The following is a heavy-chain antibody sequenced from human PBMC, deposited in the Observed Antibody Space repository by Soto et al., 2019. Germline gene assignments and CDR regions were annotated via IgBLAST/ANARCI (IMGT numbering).Heavy chain of an antibody. CDR2: VTGSSSFT. D-gene: IGHD3-10*01. CDR1: GFTFSNYS. J-gene: IGHJ6*03. CDR3: ARELATLQSFYPDYYMDV. V-gene: IGHV3-21*01. Sequence: EVHLEESGGGLVKPGGSLRLSCVGSGFTFSNYSINWVRQAPGKGLEWVSSVTGSSSFTSHADSVRGRFTASRDNARNSMYRHMDSRRTEDTAIYYCARELATLQSFYPDYYMDVWGKGTTVNVS.